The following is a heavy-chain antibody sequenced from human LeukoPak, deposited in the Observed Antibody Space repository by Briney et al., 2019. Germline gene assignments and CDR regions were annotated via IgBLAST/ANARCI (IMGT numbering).Heavy chain of an antibody. V-gene: IGHV3-21*04. CDR1: GFTFSSYS. CDR3: AKDKGISVSGFFDY. Sequence: PGGSLRLSCAASGFTFSSYSMNWVRQAPGKGLEWVSSISSSSSYIYYADSVKGRFTISRDNAKNSLYLQMNSLRAEDTALYYCAKDKGISVSGFFDYWGQGTLVTVSS. D-gene: IGHD6-19*01. CDR2: ISSSSSYI. J-gene: IGHJ4*02.